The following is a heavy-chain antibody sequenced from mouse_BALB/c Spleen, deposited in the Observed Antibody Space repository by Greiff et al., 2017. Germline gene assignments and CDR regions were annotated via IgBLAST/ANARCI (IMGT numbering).Heavy chain of an antibody. CDR2: INPGSGGT. Sequence: QVQLQQSGAELVRPGTSVKVSCKASGYAFTNYLISWVKQRPGQGLEWIGVINPGSGGTNYNEKFKGKATLTADKSSSTAYMQLSSLTSDDSAVYSCASALTARATGFAYWGQGTLVTVSA. CDR1: GYAFTNYL. V-gene: IGHV1-54*01. J-gene: IGHJ3*01. CDR3: ASALTARATGFAY. D-gene: IGHD3-1*01.